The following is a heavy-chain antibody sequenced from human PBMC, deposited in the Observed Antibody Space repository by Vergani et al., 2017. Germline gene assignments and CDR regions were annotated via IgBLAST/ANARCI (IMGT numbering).Heavy chain of an antibody. V-gene: IGHV4-39*01. J-gene: IGHJ5*02. CDR1: GASIRSSNYY. D-gene: IGHD6-19*01. Sequence: QLQLQESGPGLVKPSATLSLTCSVSGASIRSSNYYWGWIRQPPGKGLEWIASIYYSGSTYSNPSLKSRVTISVDTSKNQFSLKLSSVTAADTAVYFCGEHATVEWLVKLGWIDPWGQGILVTVSS. CDR2: IYYSGST. CDR3: GEHATVEWLVKLGWIDP.